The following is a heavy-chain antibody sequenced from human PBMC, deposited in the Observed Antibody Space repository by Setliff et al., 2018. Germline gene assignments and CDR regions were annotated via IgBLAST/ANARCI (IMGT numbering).Heavy chain of an antibody. CDR1: GGSISSGSDY. J-gene: IGHJ4*02. V-gene: IGHV4-61*09. CDR2: IYTRGST. Sequence: SETLSLTCSVSGGSISSGSDYWTWIRQPAGKGLEWIGHIYTRGSTIYNPSLKSRVTISVDTPKNQFSLKVISMTAADTAVYYCARDQGSYGYRAFDFWGQGTLVTVSS. D-gene: IGHD5-18*01. CDR3: ARDQGSYGYRAFDF.